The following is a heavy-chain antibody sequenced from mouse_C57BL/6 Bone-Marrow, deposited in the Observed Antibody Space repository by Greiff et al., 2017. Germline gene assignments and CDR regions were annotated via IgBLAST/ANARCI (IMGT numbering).Heavy chain of an antibody. J-gene: IGHJ4*01. CDR2: IWSGGST. V-gene: IGHV2-2*01. Sequence: VQLQQSGPGLVQPSQSLSITCTVSGFSLTSYGVHWVRQSPGKGLEWLGVIWSGGSTDYNAAFISRLSISKDNSKSQVFFKMNSLQADDTAIYYCASYYDAIDYWGQGTSVTVSS. CDR1: GFSLTSYG. CDR3: ASYYDAIDY.